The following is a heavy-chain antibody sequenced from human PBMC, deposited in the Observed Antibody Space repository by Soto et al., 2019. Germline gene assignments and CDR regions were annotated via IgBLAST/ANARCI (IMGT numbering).Heavy chain of an antibody. D-gene: IGHD1-26*01. J-gene: IGHJ4*02. CDR1: GGTFSSYA. CDR3: ALGVGATTPIDY. CDR2: IIPIFGTA. V-gene: IGHV1-69*13. Sequence: SVKVSFKASGGTFSSYAISWVRQAPGQGLEWMGGIIPIFGTANYAQKFQGRVTITADESTSTAYMELSSLRSEDTAVYYCALGVGATTPIDYSGQGILVTVSS.